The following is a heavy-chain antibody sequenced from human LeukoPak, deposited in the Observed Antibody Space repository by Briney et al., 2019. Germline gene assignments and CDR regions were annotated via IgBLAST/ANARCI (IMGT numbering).Heavy chain of an antibody. CDR2: ISWDGGST. CDR1: GFPFDDYT. D-gene: IGHD3-9*01. Sequence: AGSLRLSCAASGFPFDDYTMHWVRQAPGKGLEWVSLISWDGGSTYYADSVKGRFTISRDNSKNSLYLQMNSLRTEDTALYYCAKDLTTGYYWAPFDYWGQGTLITVSS. J-gene: IGHJ4*02. V-gene: IGHV3-43*01. CDR3: AKDLTTGYYWAPFDY.